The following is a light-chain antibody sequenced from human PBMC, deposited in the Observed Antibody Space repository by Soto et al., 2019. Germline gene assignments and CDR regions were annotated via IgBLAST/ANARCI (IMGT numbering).Light chain of an antibody. Sequence: ILMTQSPATLAASPGERATLSCRASQSVGSKLAWYQQKPGQPPRLVMFDASIRATGVPARFSGGGSGTEFTLTISSLQSEDFALYYCQQYEKWPPTTFGQGTKVEIK. V-gene: IGKV3-15*01. CDR3: QQYEKWPPTT. CDR1: QSVGSK. CDR2: DAS. J-gene: IGKJ1*01.